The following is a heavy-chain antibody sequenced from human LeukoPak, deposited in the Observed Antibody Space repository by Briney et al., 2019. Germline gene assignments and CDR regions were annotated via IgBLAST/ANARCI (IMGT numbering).Heavy chain of an antibody. CDR2: INPNSGGT. CDR3: AREGFWRDLGDY. CDR1: GYTFTSYY. V-gene: IGHV1-2*02. J-gene: IGHJ4*02. D-gene: IGHD3-3*01. Sequence: ASVKVSCKASGYTFTSYYVHWVRQAPGQGLEWMGWINPNSGGTNYAQKFQGRVTMTRDTSISTAYMELSRLRSDDTAVYYCAREGFWRDLGDYWGQGTLVTVSS.